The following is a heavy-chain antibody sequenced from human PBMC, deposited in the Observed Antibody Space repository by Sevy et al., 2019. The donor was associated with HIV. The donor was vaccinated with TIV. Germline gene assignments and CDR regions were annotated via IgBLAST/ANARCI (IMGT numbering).Heavy chain of an antibody. D-gene: IGHD5-18*01. CDR1: GFTFSNYA. J-gene: IGHJ4*02. Sequence: GWSLRLSCAASGFTFSNYAMSWVRQTPGKGLEWVSAISGSADATYYTDSVKGRFTISRDNSKNTVYLQMNSLRAEDTAVYYCVKEVSQYSYSDYWGQGTLVTVSS. CDR3: VKEVSQYSYSDY. V-gene: IGHV3-23*01. CDR2: ISGSADAT.